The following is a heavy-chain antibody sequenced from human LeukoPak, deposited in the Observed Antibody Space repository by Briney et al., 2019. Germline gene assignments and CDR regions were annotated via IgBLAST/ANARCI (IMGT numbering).Heavy chain of an antibody. Sequence: GGSLRLSCAASGFTFSSYAMHWVRQAPGKGLEWVAVISYDGSNKYYADSVKGRFAISRDNAKNSLYLQMNSLGAEDTAVYYCASSEYFQHWGQGTLVTVSS. J-gene: IGHJ1*01. CDR2: ISYDGSNK. V-gene: IGHV3-30*09. CDR1: GFTFSSYA. CDR3: ASSEYFQH.